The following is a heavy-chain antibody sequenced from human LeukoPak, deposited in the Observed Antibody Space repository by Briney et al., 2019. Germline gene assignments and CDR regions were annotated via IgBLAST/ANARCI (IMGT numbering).Heavy chain of an antibody. V-gene: IGHV4-34*01. CDR2: INHSGST. CDR3: ARGGKGQYSSSSGSFDY. Sequence: PSETLSLTCAVYGGSFSGYYWSWIRQPPGKGLEWIGEINHSGSTNYNPSLKSRVTISVDTSKNQFPLKLSSVTAADTAVYYCARGGKGQYSSSSGSFDYWGQGTLVTVSS. D-gene: IGHD6-6*01. J-gene: IGHJ4*02. CDR1: GGSFSGYY.